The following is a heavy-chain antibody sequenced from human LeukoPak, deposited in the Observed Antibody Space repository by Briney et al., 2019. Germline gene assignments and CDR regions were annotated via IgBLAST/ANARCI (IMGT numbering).Heavy chain of an antibody. CDR2: IRYDGSNK. CDR1: GFTFSSYG. CDR3: ANAHYTVANFDY. D-gene: IGHD4-23*01. J-gene: IGHJ4*02. V-gene: IGHV3-30*02. Sequence: GGSLRLSCAASGFTFSSYGMHWVRQAPGKGLEWVAFIRYDGSNKYYADSVKGRFTISRDNSKNTLYLQMNSLRAEDTAVYYCANAHYTVANFDYWGQGTLVTVSS.